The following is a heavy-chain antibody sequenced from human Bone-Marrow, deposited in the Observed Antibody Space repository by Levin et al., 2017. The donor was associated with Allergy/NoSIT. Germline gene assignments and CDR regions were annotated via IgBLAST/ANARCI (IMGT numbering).Heavy chain of an antibody. D-gene: IGHD1-14*01. CDR1: GFTFNSYA. J-gene: IGHJ3*01. Sequence: PGGSLRLSCAASGFTFNSYAMSWVRQAPGKGLEWVSSIVRGSGGAAYYAESVKGRFTISRDNSKNMLYLELNNLRAEDTALYHCAKSITGDSLDMAFDVWGQGTLVTVSS. CDR3: AKSITGDSLDMAFDV. CDR2: IVRGSGGAA. V-gene: IGHV3-23*01.